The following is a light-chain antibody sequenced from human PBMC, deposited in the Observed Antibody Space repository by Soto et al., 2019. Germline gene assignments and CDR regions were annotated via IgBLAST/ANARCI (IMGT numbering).Light chain of an antibody. CDR3: QQYPTSAQT. CDR1: QTVGSDY. V-gene: IGKV3-20*01. J-gene: IGKJ1*01. CDR2: GAS. Sequence: DIVLTQSPATLSLSPGDSVTLSCRASQTVGSDYLAWYQQRPGQPPRLLIYGASSRATGIPDRFSGSGSGTDFTLTISRLQPEDFALYYCQQYPTSAQTFGQGTKVEVK.